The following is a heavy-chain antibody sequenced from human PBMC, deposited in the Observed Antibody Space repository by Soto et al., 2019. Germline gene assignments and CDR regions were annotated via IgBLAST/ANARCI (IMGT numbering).Heavy chain of an antibody. Sequence: QVQLLQSGAEVRKPGYSVKVSCKASGGTFTTYDISWVRQAPGQGLEWLGGIIPLFDATKYAQKFQGRVTITADKSTGTAYMELSSLRSEDTAMYYCARDRSISWYNGTFYFDSWGQGTLVTVSS. V-gene: IGHV1-69*06. CDR2: IIPLFDAT. CDR1: GGTFTTYD. D-gene: IGHD6-13*01. CDR3: ARDRSISWYNGTFYFDS. J-gene: IGHJ4*02.